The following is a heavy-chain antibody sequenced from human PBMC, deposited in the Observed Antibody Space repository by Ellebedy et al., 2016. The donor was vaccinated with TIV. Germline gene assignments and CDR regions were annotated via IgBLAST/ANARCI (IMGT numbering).Heavy chain of an antibody. J-gene: IGHJ6*02. V-gene: IGHV3-30*18. CDR2: ISYDGSKR. Sequence: GGSLRLSXAASGFTFSGYGMHWVRQAPGKGLEWVAVISYDGSKRYYADSVKGRLTISRDNSKNTLYLQMNSLRAEDTAVYYCAKDQDLLVVPPVFYGMDVWGQGTTVTVSS. D-gene: IGHD2-15*01. CDR3: AKDQDLLVVPPVFYGMDV. CDR1: GFTFSGYG.